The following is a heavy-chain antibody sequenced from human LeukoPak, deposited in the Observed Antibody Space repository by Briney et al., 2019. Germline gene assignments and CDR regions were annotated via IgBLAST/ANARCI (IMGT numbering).Heavy chain of an antibody. CDR3: ARGYYDSSGYYHY. J-gene: IGHJ4*02. CDR1: GGTFSSYA. D-gene: IGHD3-22*01. Sequence: GASVKISCKASGGTFSSYAISWVRQAPGQGLEWMGGIIPIFGTANYAQKFQGRVTITTDESTSTAYMELSSLRSEDTAVYYCARGYYDSSGYYHYWGQGTLVTVSS. CDR2: IIPIFGTA. V-gene: IGHV1-69*05.